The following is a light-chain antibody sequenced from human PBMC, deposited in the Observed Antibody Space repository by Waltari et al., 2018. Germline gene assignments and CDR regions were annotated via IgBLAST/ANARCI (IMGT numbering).Light chain of an antibody. J-gene: IGLJ3*02. V-gene: IGLV2-14*03. CDR1: SIAIGYYNY. CDR3: SSFTNRGTWV. Sequence: QSALTQPASVSGSPGQSITISCTGTSIAIGYYNYVSLYQQHPNKAPKLMMFDVSSRASGVYNRFSGSKSANTASLTISGLQTEDEDDYYCSSFTNRGTWVFGGGTRLTVL. CDR2: DVS.